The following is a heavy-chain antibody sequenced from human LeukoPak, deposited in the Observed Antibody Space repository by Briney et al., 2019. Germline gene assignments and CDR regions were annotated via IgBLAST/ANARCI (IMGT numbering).Heavy chain of an antibody. D-gene: IGHD3-16*01. Sequence: GGSLRLSCAASGFTFSSYAMSWVRQAPGKGLEWVSSLSDNGVSTYYADSVKGRFTISRDNSENTLYLQMNILRAEDTAVYYCAKVPLRDWGLGGNFDYWGQGTLVTVSS. V-gene: IGHV3-23*01. CDR1: GFTFSSYA. J-gene: IGHJ4*02. CDR2: LSDNGVST. CDR3: AKVPLRDWGLGGNFDY.